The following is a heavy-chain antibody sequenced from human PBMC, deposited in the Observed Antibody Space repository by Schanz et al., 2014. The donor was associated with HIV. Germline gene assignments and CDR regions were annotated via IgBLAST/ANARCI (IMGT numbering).Heavy chain of an antibody. D-gene: IGHD2-2*01. CDR3: ARDLSLASSTPTLAFDI. J-gene: IGHJ3*02. CDR1: GDTSSSYA. Sequence: VQLEQSGAEVKKPGSSVKVSCKASGDTSSSYAINWVRQAPGQGLEWMGDIIPMYGISNDAQKFQGRVTITADESTSTAYMELSSLRSEDTAVYYCARDLSLASSTPTLAFDIWGQGTMVTVSS. V-gene: IGHV1-69*01. CDR2: IIPMYGIS.